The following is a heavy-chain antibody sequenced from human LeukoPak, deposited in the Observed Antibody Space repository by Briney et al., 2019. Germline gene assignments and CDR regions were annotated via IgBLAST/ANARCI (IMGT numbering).Heavy chain of an antibody. J-gene: IGHJ4*02. D-gene: IGHD3-22*01. V-gene: IGHV3-23*01. Sequence: GGSLRLSCAASGFTFRSYAMSWVRQAPGKGLEWVLAISGSGTSTYYADSVKGRFTISRDNSKNTLYLQMNSLRPEDTAVYYCARALFTMIIEASFDYWGQGTLVTVSS. CDR3: ARALFTMIIEASFDY. CDR1: GFTFRSYA. CDR2: ISGSGTST.